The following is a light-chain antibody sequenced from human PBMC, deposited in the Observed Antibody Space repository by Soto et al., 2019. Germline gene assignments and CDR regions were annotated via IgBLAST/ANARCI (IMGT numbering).Light chain of an antibody. J-gene: IGLJ3*02. V-gene: IGLV1-47*01. CDR2: RNN. CDR1: SSNIGSNY. CDR3: AAWDDSLSGWV. Sequence: QAVVTQPPSASGTPGQRVTISCSGSSSNIGSNYVYWYQQLPGTAPKLLIYRNNQRPSGVPDRFSGSKSGTSASLAISGLRSEDEGDYYCAAWDDSLSGWVFGGGTKLTVL.